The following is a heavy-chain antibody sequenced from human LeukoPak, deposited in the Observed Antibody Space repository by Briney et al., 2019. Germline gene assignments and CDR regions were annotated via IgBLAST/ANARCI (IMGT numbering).Heavy chain of an antibody. Sequence: PSQTLSLTCTVSGGSISSGGYYCSWIRQHPGKGLEWIGYIYYSGSTYYNPSLKSRVTISVDTSKNQFSLKLSSVTAADTVVYYCARARYSSSWLGSWFDPWGQATLVTVSS. J-gene: IGHJ5*02. CDR2: IYYSGST. CDR3: ARARYSSSWLGSWFDP. V-gene: IGHV4-31*03. CDR1: GGSISSGGYY. D-gene: IGHD6-13*01.